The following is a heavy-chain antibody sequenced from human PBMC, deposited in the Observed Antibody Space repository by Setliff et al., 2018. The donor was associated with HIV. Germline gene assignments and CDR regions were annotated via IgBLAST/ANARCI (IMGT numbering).Heavy chain of an antibody. Sequence: GESLKISCKGSGYNFPNYWIGWVRQMPGKGLEWMGIIYPGDSNTKYSPSFQGQVTISADKSISIVYLQWSSLKASDTAMYYCARNWGIDYWGQGTLVTVSS. D-gene: IGHD7-27*01. CDR1: GYNFPNYW. CDR2: IYPGDSNT. CDR3: ARNWGIDY. J-gene: IGHJ4*02. V-gene: IGHV5-51*01.